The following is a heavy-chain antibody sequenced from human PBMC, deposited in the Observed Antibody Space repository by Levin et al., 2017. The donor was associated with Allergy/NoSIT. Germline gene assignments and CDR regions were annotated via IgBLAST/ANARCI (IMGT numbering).Heavy chain of an antibody. CDR1: GFSLSTSGVG. J-gene: IGHJ3*02. V-gene: IGHV2-5*02. Sequence: SGPTLVKPTQTLTLTCTFSGFSLSTSGVGVGWIRQPPGKALEWLALIYWDDDKRYSPSLKSRLTITKDTSKNQVVLTMTNMDPVDTATYYCAHLSYCSGGSCHTFDIWGQGTMVTVSS. CDR3: AHLSYCSGGSCHTFDI. CDR2: IYWDDDK. D-gene: IGHD2-15*01.